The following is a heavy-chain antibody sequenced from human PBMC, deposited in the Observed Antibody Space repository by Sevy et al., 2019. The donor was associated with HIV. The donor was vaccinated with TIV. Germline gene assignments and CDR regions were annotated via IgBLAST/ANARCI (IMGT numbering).Heavy chain of an antibody. D-gene: IGHD2-8*01. J-gene: IGHJ4*02. V-gene: IGHV3-23*01. Sequence: GGSLRLSCAASGFDFSIYSMSWDRQAPGKGLEWVSTLSFGCGKTNYADSVKGRFTISRDNSKSSVYLQMNNMRVEDTAVYYCSREGCTKPHDYWGQGTLVTVSS. CDR3: SREGCTKPHDY. CDR2: LSFGCGKT. CDR1: GFDFSIYS.